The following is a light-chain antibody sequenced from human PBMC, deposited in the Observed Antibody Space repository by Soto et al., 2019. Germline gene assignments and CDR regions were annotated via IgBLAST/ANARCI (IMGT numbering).Light chain of an antibody. CDR3: TTTLVV. CDR2: DVT. V-gene: IGLV2-14*01. Sequence: QSVLTQPASVSDSPGQSITIPCTGTSSDIGGYNFVSWYQQYPGNAPKLLIYDVTNRPSGVSNRFSGSKSGNTASLTISGLQAEDEAIYTSTTTLVVFGGGTKLTVL. J-gene: IGLJ2*01. CDR1: SSDIGGYNF.